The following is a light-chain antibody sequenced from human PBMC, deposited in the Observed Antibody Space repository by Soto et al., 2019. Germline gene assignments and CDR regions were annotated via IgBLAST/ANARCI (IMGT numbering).Light chain of an antibody. CDR2: DAS. CDR1: QDISNY. J-gene: IGKJ4*01. Sequence: DIQMSQSPSSLSASVGDRVTITCQASQDISNYLNWYHQKPRKAPKLLLYDASNLETAVPSRFSGSRSATDFTFTISSLQPEDIATYYCQQYDNLPLTFGGGTKVDIK. V-gene: IGKV1-33*01. CDR3: QQYDNLPLT.